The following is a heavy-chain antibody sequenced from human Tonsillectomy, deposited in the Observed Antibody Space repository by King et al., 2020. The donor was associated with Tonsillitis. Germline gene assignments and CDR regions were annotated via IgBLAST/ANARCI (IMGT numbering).Heavy chain of an antibody. D-gene: IGHD3-9*01. CDR1: GGSFSDYF. CDR2: INHSGFT. Sequence: VQLQQWGAGLLKPSRTLSLTCAVSGGSFSDYFWTWIRQSPGKGLEWIGDINHSGFTDYNPSLKGRLTMSVKTYKSQISLKLTSVTAADTAVYYCARGLRYFAWSPTVPSYYYYYGSYIWGQGTTVTVSS. J-gene: IGHJ6*02. V-gene: IGHV4-34*01. CDR3: ARGLRYFAWSPTVPSYYYYYGSYI.